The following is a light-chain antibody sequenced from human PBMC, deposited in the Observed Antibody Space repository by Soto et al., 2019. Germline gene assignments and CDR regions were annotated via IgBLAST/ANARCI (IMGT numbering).Light chain of an antibody. CDR1: QSLLDSDDGNPY. J-gene: IGKJ5*01. CDR2: TLS. V-gene: IGKV2-40*01. CDR3: QQYSSSPPIT. Sequence: DIVMTQTPLSLPVTPGQPASISCRSSQSLLDSDDGNPYLDWYLQKPGQSPQLLIYTLSYRASGVPDRFSGSGSETDFTLTISRLEPEDFAVYYCQQYSSSPPITFGQGTRLEI.